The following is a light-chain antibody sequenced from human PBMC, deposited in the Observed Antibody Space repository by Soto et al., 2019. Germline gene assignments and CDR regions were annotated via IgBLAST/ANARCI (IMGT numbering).Light chain of an antibody. Sequence: QSALTQPASVSGSPGQSITISCTGTSSDVGSYNHVSWYQQHPGKAPKLMIYEGSKRPSGVSNRFSGSKSGNTASLTISGLQAEDEADYYCCSYAGSSTPLYVFGTGTKLTVL. CDR3: CSYAGSSTPLYV. V-gene: IGLV2-23*01. CDR2: EGS. J-gene: IGLJ1*01. CDR1: SSDVGSYNH.